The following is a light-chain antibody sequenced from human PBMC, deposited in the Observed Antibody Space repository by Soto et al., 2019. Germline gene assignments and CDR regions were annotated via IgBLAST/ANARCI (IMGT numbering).Light chain of an antibody. J-gene: IGKJ2*01. CDR3: QHSYSTPMYT. Sequence: DIQMTQSPSSLSASVGDRVTITYRASQSISSYLNWYQQKPGKAPKLLIYAASSLQSGVPSRFSGSGSGTDFTLTISSLQPEDFATYYCQHSYSTPMYTFGQGTKLEIK. V-gene: IGKV1-39*01. CDR1: QSISSY. CDR2: AAS.